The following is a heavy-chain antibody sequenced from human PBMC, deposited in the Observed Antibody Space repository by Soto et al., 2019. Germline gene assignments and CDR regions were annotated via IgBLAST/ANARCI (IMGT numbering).Heavy chain of an antibody. V-gene: IGHV3-23*01. J-gene: IGHJ4*02. Sequence: EVQLLESGGGLVQPGGSLRLSCAASGFTFSSCAMSWVRQAPGKGLEWVSAISGSGGGTYYADSVKGRFTISRDNSKNTLYLQMNSLRAEDTAVYYCAKDLNLGEAVAAPFAYWGQGTLVTVSS. CDR1: GFTFSSCA. CDR2: ISGSGGGT. D-gene: IGHD6-19*01. CDR3: AKDLNLGEAVAAPFAY.